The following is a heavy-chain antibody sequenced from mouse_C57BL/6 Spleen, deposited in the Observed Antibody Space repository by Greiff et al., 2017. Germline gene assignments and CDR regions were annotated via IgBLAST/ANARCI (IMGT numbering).Heavy chain of an antibody. CDR1: GYTFTDYN. V-gene: IGHV1-22*01. J-gene: IGHJ2*01. CDR3: ARGEVVAEDY. D-gene: IGHD1-1*01. Sequence: VQLKQSGPELVKPGASVKMSCKASGYTFTDYNMHWVKQSHGKSLEWIGYINPNNGGTSYNQKFKGKATLTVNKSSSTAYMELRSLTSEDSAVYYCARGEVVAEDYWGQGTTLTVSS. CDR2: INPNNGGT.